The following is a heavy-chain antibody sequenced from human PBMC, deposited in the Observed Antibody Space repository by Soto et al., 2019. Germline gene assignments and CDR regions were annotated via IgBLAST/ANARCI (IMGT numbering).Heavy chain of an antibody. V-gene: IGHV3-23*01. CDR2: RSGGGANT. D-gene: IGHD5-12*01. J-gene: IGHJ4*02. CDR3: ARWDGYGDE. Sequence: EVQLLESGGGLVQPGGSLRLSCAASGFTFSTYSMAWVRQTPGKGPAWVSGRSGGGANTFYADSVRGRFTISVDNSRNTVYLQMNSLRVEDTAIYYCARWDGYGDEWGQGTLVTVSS. CDR1: GFTFSTYS.